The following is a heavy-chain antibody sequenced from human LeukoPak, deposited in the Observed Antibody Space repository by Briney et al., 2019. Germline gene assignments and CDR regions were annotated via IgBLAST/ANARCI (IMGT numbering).Heavy chain of an antibody. CDR2: IFYSGRT. Sequence: SETLSLTCTVSGGSVSSSTYYWGWIRQPPGKGLEWIGSIFYSGRTYYNPSLKGRVTISVDTSKHRFSLKLNSVTAADTAVYYCARRVGQYYFDYWGQGTLVTVSS. J-gene: IGHJ4*02. V-gene: IGHV4-39*01. D-gene: IGHD3-16*01. CDR3: ARRVGQYYFDY. CDR1: GGSVSSSTYY.